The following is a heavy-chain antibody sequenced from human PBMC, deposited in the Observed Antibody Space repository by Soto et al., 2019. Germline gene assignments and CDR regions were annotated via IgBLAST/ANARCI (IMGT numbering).Heavy chain of an antibody. CDR3: ARDSCSGTTCYEFDY. J-gene: IGHJ4*02. Sequence: GESLKVSSKGSGYRFTNYGIGWVRQMPGKGLEWMGIIYPGDSDTRYSPSFQGQVTISADKSINTAYLQWSSLKASDTAMYYCARDSCSGTTCYEFDYWGQGTQVTVSS. CDR1: GYRFTNYG. V-gene: IGHV5-51*01. D-gene: IGHD2-2*01. CDR2: IYPGDSDT.